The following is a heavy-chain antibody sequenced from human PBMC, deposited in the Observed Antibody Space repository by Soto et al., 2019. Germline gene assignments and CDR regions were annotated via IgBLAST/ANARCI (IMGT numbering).Heavy chain of an antibody. V-gene: IGHV3-23*04. CDR2: ISDSGGGT. CDR1: GFIFDDYA. J-gene: IGHJ4*02. CDR3: AKALAWEQWPPPGDDY. Sequence: EGQLVESGGGLVQPGRSLRLSCAASGFIFDDYAMHWVRQAPGKGLEWVSGISDSGGGTYYADSVKGRFTISRDNSKNTLHLQMNSLRAEDTAVYYCAKALAWEQWPPPGDDYWGQGTLVTVSP. D-gene: IGHD6-19*01.